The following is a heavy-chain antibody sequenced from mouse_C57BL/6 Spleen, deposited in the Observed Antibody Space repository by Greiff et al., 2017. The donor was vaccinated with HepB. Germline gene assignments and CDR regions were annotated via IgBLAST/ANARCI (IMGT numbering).Heavy chain of an antibody. V-gene: IGHV5-17*01. CDR3: ASTVVAHWYFDV. J-gene: IGHJ1*03. Sequence: EVKLVESGGGLVKPGGSLKLSCAASGFTFSDYGMHWVRQAPEKGLEWVAYISSGSSTIYYADTVKGRITISRDNDKTTLFLQMTSLRSEDTAMYYCASTVVAHWYFDVWGTGTTVTVSS. CDR1: GFTFSDYG. D-gene: IGHD1-1*01. CDR2: ISSGSSTI.